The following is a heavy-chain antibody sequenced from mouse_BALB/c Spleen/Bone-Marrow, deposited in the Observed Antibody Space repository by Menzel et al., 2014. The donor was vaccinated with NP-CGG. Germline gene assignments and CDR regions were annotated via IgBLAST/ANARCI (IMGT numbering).Heavy chain of an antibody. D-gene: IGHD1-1*01. CDR3: ARSYGSSPFDY. J-gene: IGHJ2*01. Sequence: VQLQQPGAELVKPGASVKLSCTASGFNIKDTYMHWVKQRPERGLEWIGRIDPANGNTKYDPKFQGKATITADTSSNTAYLQLSSLTSEDTAVYYCARSYGSSPFDYWGQGTTLTVSS. CDR2: IDPANGNT. CDR1: GFNIKDTY. V-gene: IGHV14-3*02.